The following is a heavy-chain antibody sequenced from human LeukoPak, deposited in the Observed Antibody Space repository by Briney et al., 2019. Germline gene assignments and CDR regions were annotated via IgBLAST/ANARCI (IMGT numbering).Heavy chain of an antibody. CDR3: ARARDIVVVPADHPLY. V-gene: IGHV3-23*01. J-gene: IGHJ4*02. Sequence: GGSLRLSCAVSGFAFGSEAMSWVRQSPARGLEWVASISPGGGTTYYADYVKGRFTISRDNSKNTLYLQMNSLRAEDTAVYYCARARDIVVVPADHPLYWGQGTLVTVSS. D-gene: IGHD2-2*01. CDR1: GFAFGSEA. CDR2: ISPGGGTT.